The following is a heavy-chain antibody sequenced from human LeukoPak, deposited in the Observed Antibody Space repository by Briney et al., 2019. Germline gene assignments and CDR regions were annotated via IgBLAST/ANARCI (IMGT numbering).Heavy chain of an antibody. D-gene: IGHD6-19*01. V-gene: IGHV3-23*01. Sequence: GGSLRLSCEASGFEFSFLAMSWLRQAPGKGLEWVSTINANSGTRSYAASVRGRFTISRDNSKNTLYLQLNTPRADDTAVYYCAKPISGGLAVTADWFAPWGQGTLVVVSS. CDR2: INANSGTR. CDR3: AKPISGGLAVTADWFAP. CDR1: GFEFSFLA. J-gene: IGHJ5*01.